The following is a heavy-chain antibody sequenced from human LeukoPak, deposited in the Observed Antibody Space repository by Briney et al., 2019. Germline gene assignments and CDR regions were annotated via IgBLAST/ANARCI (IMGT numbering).Heavy chain of an antibody. V-gene: IGHV4-59*01. J-gene: IGHJ4*02. D-gene: IGHD4-17*01. CDR2: IYYSGST. CDR3: ARVGNYGQYYFDY. CDR1: GGSISSYY. Sequence: SETLSLTCTVSGGSISSYYWSWIRQPPGKGLEWIGYIYYSGSTNYNPSLKSRVTISVDTSKNQFSLKLSSVTAADTAVYYCARVGNYGQYYFDYWGQGTLVTVSS.